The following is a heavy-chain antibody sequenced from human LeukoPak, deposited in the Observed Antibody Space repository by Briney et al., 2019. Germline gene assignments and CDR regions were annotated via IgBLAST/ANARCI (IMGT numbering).Heavy chain of an antibody. CDR2: IKQDGSEK. Sequence: GGSLRLSCAASGFTFNTYWMTWVRQAPGKGPEWVASIKQDGSEKYYVDSVKGRFTISRDNAKNSLYLEMNTLRDEDTAVYYCAKERYCTISTCYTGSAFDIWGQGTMVTVSS. D-gene: IGHD2-2*02. CDR1: GFTFNTYW. CDR3: AKERYCTISTCYTGSAFDI. V-gene: IGHV3-7*04. J-gene: IGHJ3*02.